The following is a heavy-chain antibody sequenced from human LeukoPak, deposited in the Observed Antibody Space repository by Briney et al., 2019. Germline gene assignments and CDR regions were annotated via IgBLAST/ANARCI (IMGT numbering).Heavy chain of an antibody. Sequence: SETLSLPCTVSAGSISSYYWSWIRQPPGKGLEGIGNIYYSGSTNYNPSLMSRVTISVDTSKNQFSLKLSSVTAADSAVYYCGRGRRYSSSWYVIDYWGQGTLVTVSS. D-gene: IGHD6-13*01. CDR3: GRGRRYSSSWYVIDY. CDR1: AGSISSYY. V-gene: IGHV4-59*01. CDR2: IYYSGST. J-gene: IGHJ4*02.